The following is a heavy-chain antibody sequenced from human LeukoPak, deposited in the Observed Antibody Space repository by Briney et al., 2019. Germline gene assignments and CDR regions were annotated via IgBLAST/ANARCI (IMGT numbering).Heavy chain of an antibody. CDR2: IYYSGST. D-gene: IGHD3-22*01. J-gene: IGHJ4*02. CDR1: GGSISSGGYY. V-gene: IGHV4-61*08. CDR3: ARGVDAYYYDSSGLDY. Sequence: SQTLSLTCTVSGGSISSGGYYWSWIRQPPGKGLEWIGYIYYSGSTNYNPSLKSRVTISVDTSKNQFSLKLSSVTAADTAVYYCARGVDAYYYDSSGLDYWGQGTLVTVSS.